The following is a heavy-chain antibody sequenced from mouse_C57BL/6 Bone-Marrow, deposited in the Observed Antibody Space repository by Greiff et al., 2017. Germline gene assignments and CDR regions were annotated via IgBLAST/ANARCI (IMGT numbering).Heavy chain of an antibody. Sequence: QVKLQQSGPELVKPGASVKISCKASGYAFSSSWMNWVKQRPGKGLEWIGRIYPGDGDTNYNGKFKGKATLTADKSSSTAYMQLSSLTSDDAAVYFCARSYHDVGGTGTTVTVSS. V-gene: IGHV1-82*01. CDR3: ARSYHDV. J-gene: IGHJ1*03. CDR1: GYAFSSSW. CDR2: IYPGDGDT. D-gene: IGHD2-10*01.